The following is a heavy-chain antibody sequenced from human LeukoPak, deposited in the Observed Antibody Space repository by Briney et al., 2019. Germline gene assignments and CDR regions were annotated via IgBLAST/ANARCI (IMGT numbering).Heavy chain of an antibody. D-gene: IGHD2/OR15-2a*01. J-gene: IGHJ4*02. Sequence: PSETLSLTFTVSGASVSSYYWSWIRQPPGKGLEWIGYIYYSGNTNYNPSPDSRATLSVDTSKNQFSLRLTSVTAADTAVYYCARVRVGGTFYYFDYWGQGTLVTVSS. CDR2: IYYSGNT. CDR1: GASVSSYY. V-gene: IGHV4-59*02. CDR3: ARVRVGGTFYYFDY.